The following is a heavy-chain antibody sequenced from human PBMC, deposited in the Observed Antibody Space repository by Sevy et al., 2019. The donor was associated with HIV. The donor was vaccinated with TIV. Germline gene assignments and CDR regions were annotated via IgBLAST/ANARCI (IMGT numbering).Heavy chain of an antibody. CDR1: GFTFDTYT. CDR3: AREVSSPGYYDIAGYGDEAFDI. D-gene: IGHD3-22*01. Sequence: GGSLRLSCAASGFTFDTYTMNWVRQAPGKGLEWVSSISFSSSYIYYAASVKGRFTISRDNAKSSLYLQMNSLRADDTAVYYCAREVSSPGYYDIAGYGDEAFDIWGQGTMVTVSS. V-gene: IGHV3-21*01. CDR2: ISFSSSYI. J-gene: IGHJ3*02.